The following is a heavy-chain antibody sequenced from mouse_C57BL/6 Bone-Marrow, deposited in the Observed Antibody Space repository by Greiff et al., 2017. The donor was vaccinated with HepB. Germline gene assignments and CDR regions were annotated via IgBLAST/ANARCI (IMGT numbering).Heavy chain of an antibody. CDR1: GYTFTSYW. CDR3: AREVHITTGVHFDY. V-gene: IGHV1-72*01. Sequence: QVQLQQPGAELVKPGASVKLSCKASGYTFTSYWMHWVKQRPGRGLEWIGRIDPNSGGTKYNEKFKSKATLTVDKPSSTAYLQLSSLTSEDSAVYYCAREVHITTGVHFDYWGQGTTLTVSS. J-gene: IGHJ2*01. D-gene: IGHD1-1*01. CDR2: IDPNSGGT.